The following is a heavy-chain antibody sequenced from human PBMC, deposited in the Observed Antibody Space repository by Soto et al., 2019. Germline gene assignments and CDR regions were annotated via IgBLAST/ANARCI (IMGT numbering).Heavy chain of an antibody. V-gene: IGHV3-21*01. D-gene: IGHD7-27*01. CDR1: GFTFSSYS. CDR2: ISASSSYI. Sequence: EVQVVESGGGLVKPGGSLRLSCAASGFTFSSYSMNWVRQAPGKGLEWVSSISASSSYIYYADSLKGRFTISRDNAKNSLDRQMNCVRVEDRAVYYCARAKETGLYDAFDVWGQGTMVTVSS. CDR3: ARAKETGLYDAFDV. J-gene: IGHJ3*01.